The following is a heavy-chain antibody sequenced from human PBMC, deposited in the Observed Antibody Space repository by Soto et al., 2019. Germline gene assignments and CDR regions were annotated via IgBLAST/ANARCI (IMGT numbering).Heavy chain of an antibody. CDR1: GGSISSYY. J-gene: IGHJ6*02. CDR3: ARGKEDIVVVVAATKDYYYGMDG. Sequence: QVQLQESGPGLVKPSETLSLTCTVSGGSISSYYWSWIRQPPGKGLEWIGYIYYSGSTNYNPSLKSRVPISVDPSKNQFSLKLRSVTAGDTAVYYCARGKEDIVVVVAATKDYYYGMDGWGQGTTVTVSS. V-gene: IGHV4-59*01. D-gene: IGHD2-15*01. CDR2: IYYSGST.